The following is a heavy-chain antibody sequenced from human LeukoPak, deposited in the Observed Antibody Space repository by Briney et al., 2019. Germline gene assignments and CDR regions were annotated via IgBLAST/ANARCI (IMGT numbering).Heavy chain of an antibody. CDR2: IRSKAYGGTT. CDR3: TREHMVAVAAYFDY. V-gene: IGHV3-49*04. CDR1: GFTVGDYA. J-gene: IGHJ4*02. D-gene: IGHD6-19*01. Sequence: QPGRSLRLSCTASGFTVGDYAMSWVRQAPGKGLWVVGFIRSKAYGGTTEYAASVKGRLSISRDDSKHIAYLQMNSLKTADTAVYYCTREHMVAVAAYFDYWGQGTLVTVSS.